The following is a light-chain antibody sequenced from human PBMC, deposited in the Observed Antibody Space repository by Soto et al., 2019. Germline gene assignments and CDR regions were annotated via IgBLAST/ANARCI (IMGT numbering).Light chain of an antibody. V-gene: IGKV1-6*01. Sequence: AIQMTQSPSSLSASVGDRVTLTCRASQDIGKDLGWYQQKPGEAPKLLIFEASTVQTGVPSRFSGSGSGTDFTLTISSLQPEDFETYFCLQDYNYPRTFGQGT. CDR3: LQDYNYPRT. CDR1: QDIGKD. CDR2: EAS. J-gene: IGKJ1*01.